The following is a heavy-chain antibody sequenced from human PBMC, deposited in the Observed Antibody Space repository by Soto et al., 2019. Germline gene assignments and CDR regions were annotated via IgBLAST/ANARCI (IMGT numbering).Heavy chain of an antibody. CDR3: VRRTRYCSGGSCQFLWFDP. D-gene: IGHD2-15*01. CDR1: GFTLSKSG. CDR2: VSWNGSRT. J-gene: IGHJ5*02. Sequence: GGPRLPLGAPGFTLSKSGNNWGRPAPGKGLEWVSGVSWNGSRTHYADSVKGRFIISRDNSRNFLYQQMNSLRPEDMAVYYCVRRTRYCSGGSCQFLWFDPWGQGTLVTGS. V-gene: IGHV3-35*01.